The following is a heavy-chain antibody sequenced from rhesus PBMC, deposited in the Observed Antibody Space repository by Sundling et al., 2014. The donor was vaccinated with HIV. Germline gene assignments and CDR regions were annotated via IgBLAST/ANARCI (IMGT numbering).Heavy chain of an antibody. CDR3: ARRRRGYYGLDS. Sequence: QVQLQESGPGLVKPSETLSLTCAVSGGSISDNHYWNWIRQPPGKGLQWIGNIYGNTGSTYYNPSLKSRVTISTDTSKNQLSLRLTSVTAADTAVYYCARRRRGYYGLDSWGQGVVVTVSS. CDR2: IYGNTGST. J-gene: IGHJ6*01. V-gene: IGHV4S9*01. CDR1: GGSISDNHY.